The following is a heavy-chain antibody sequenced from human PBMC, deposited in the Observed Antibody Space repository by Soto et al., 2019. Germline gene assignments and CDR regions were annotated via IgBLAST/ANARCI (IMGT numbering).Heavy chain of an antibody. V-gene: IGHV3-30*18. CDR3: AKDSYNSGWYNCFDP. D-gene: IGHD6-19*01. J-gene: IGHJ5*02. CDR2: ISYDGSNK. CDR1: GFTFSSYG. Sequence: GGSLRLSCAASGFTFSSYGMHCVRQAPSKELEWVAVISYDGSNKYYADSVKGRFTISRDNSKNTLYLQMNSLRAEDTAVYYCAKDSYNSGWYNCFDPWGQGTLVTFSS.